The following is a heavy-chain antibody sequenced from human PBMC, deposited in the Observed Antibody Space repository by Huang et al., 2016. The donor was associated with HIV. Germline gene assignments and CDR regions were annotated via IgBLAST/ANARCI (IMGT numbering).Heavy chain of an antibody. Sequence: QIQLVESGGGVVQPGRSLRLSCAASGFTFNKYGIHWVRQAPGKGLGCVALISYGGDNKYYAAAVKGRFTLSRDNSNNTLYLQMNNLRPEDTAVYYCAKRGAVYFYYYMDVWGKGTTVTVSS. V-gene: IGHV3-30*18. J-gene: IGHJ6*03. CDR2: ISYGGDNK. CDR3: AKRGAVYFYYYMDV. CDR1: GFTFNKYG. D-gene: IGHD3-10*01.